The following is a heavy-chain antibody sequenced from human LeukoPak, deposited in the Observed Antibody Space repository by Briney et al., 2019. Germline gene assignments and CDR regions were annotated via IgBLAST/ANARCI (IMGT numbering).Heavy chain of an antibody. J-gene: IGHJ4*02. CDR1: GYSFTSYW. CDR3: GSGTSAYSGEENPYFFDY. D-gene: IGHD5-12*01. Sequence: GAFLKIFSNGFGYSFTSYWYGWGRQLPGKGVEVVGIIYPCECDTSYSPSFQGQVTISADKSISTAYLQWSRLKASDTAMYYCGSGTSAYSGEENPYFFDYWGQGTLVTVSS. V-gene: IGHV5-51*06. CDR2: IYPCECDT.